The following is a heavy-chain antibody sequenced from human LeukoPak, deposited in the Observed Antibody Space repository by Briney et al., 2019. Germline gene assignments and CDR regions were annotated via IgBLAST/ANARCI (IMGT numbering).Heavy chain of an antibody. V-gene: IGHV5-51*01. D-gene: IGHD3-10*01. Sequence: GEPLKISCKGSGYSFTSYWIGWVRQMPGKGLEWMGIIYPGDSDTRYSPSFQGQVTISADKSISTAYLQWSSLKASDTAMYYCASFTMVRGVIIAIDYWGQGTLVTVSS. J-gene: IGHJ4*02. CDR2: IYPGDSDT. CDR1: GYSFTSYW. CDR3: ASFTMVRGVIIAIDY.